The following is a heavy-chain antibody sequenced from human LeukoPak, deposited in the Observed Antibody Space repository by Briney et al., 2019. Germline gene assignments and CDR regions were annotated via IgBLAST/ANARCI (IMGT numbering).Heavy chain of an antibody. CDR1: GGTFSSYA. CDR3: ARAIPSGSYFGPVGY. J-gene: IGHJ4*02. Sequence: SVKVSCQASGGTFSSYAISWVRQAPGQGLEWMGGIIPIFGTANYAQKFQGRVTITADESTSTAYMELSSLRSEDTAVYYCARAIPSGSYFGPVGYWGQGTLVTVSS. D-gene: IGHD1-26*01. CDR2: IIPIFGTA. V-gene: IGHV1-69*01.